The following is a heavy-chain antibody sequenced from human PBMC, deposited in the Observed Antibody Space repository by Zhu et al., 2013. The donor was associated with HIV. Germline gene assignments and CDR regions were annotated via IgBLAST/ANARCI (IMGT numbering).Heavy chain of an antibody. V-gene: IGHV1-69*01. CDR3: ARIYVTSSYSYGMDV. CDR1: GGTFSSYA. D-gene: IGHD3-10*02. J-gene: IGHJ6*02. CDR2: FVPGFGSAK. Sequence: QVQLVQSGAEVKKPGSSVKVSCKASGGTFSSYAISWVRQAPGQGLEWMGGFVPGFGSAKNYAQKFQGRLTMTADESTTTAYMELSSLRSGDTAVYFCARIYVTSSYSYGMDVWGQGTTVTVSS.